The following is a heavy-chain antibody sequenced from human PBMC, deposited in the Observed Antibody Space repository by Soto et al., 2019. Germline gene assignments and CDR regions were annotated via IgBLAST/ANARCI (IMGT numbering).Heavy chain of an antibody. J-gene: IGHJ4*02. D-gene: IGHD4-17*01. Sequence: QLQLQESGPGLVKPSETLSLTCTVSGGSISSSRYFWGWVRQPPGKGLEWIASIHYSGATYYNPSLKTRVTISGDTSKNQFPLKLSSVTAADTAVYYCARHSPPAYGVALDSWGQGTLVTVSS. CDR1: GGSISSSRYF. V-gene: IGHV4-39*01. CDR2: IHYSGAT. CDR3: ARHSPPAYGVALDS.